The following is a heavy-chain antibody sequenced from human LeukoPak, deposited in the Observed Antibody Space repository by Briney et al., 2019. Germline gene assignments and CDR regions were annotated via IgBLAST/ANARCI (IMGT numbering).Heavy chain of an antibody. Sequence: GGSLRLSCAASVFTFSNYAMTWVRQAPGKGLEWVSTITGSGDASWFADSVKGRFTISRDNSKNTLYLQMNSLRAEDTAVYYCAKGHDYVWGSYRPPGYWGQGTLVTVSS. V-gene: IGHV3-23*01. J-gene: IGHJ4*02. CDR3: AKGHDYVWGSYRPPGY. D-gene: IGHD3-16*02. CDR1: VFTFSNYA. CDR2: ITGSGDAS.